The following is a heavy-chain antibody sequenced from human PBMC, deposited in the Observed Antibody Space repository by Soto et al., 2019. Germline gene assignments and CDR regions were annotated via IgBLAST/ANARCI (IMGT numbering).Heavy chain of an antibody. J-gene: IGHJ6*02. Sequence: PGGSLRLSCAASGFIFDDYAMHWVRQAPGKGLEWVSGISWNSGSIGYADSVKGRFTISRDNSKNTLYLQMNSLRAEDTAVYYCAKDKIRSNPDYYYYGMDVWGQGTTVTVSS. CDR3: AKDKIRSNPDYYYYGMDV. D-gene: IGHD6-13*01. CDR2: ISWNSGSI. V-gene: IGHV3-9*01. CDR1: GFIFDDYA.